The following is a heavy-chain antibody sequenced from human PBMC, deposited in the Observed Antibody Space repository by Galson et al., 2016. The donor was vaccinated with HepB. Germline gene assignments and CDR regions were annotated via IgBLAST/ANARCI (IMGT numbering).Heavy chain of an antibody. CDR3: ARDRGGSAGAFNWFDP. CDR1: GFAFSSHW. CDR2: INGDGTIT. D-gene: IGHD3-10*01. J-gene: IGHJ5*02. Sequence: SLRLSCAASGFAFSSHWMHWVRQAPGKGLVWVSRINGDGTITDYADSVKGRFTISRDNAENTLYLQMNSLRVEDTGVYYCARDRGGSAGAFNWFDPWGQGTLVTVSS. V-gene: IGHV3-74*01.